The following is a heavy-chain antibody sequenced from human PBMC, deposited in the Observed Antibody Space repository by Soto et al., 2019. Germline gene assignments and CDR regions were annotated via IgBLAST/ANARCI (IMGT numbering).Heavy chain of an antibody. V-gene: IGHV4-31*03. CDR3: AAKLGTTHYFDF. CDR1: GDPVSSGSYY. Sequence: QVQLQESGPGLVQPSQTLSLTCSVSGDPVSSGSYYWTSVRQHPVRGLEWIGYIYHTRSTYYNPSLQSRLIMSIDTSKNQFSLHLYSVTAADTAVYFCAAKLGTTHYFDFCGQGSLVAVST. J-gene: IGHJ4*02. CDR2: IYHTRST. D-gene: IGHD7-27*01.